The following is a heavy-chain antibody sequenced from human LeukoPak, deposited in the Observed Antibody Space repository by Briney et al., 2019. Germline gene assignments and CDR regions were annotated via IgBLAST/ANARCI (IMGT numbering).Heavy chain of an antibody. J-gene: IGHJ6*03. CDR2: IIPIFGTA. Sequence: SVKVSCKASGGTFSSYAISWVRQAPGQGLEWMGGIIPIFGTANYAQKFQGRVTITTDESTSTAYMELSSLRSEDTAMYYCARDGRIVGATGYPLLWGYYYYMDVWGKGTTVTVSS. CDR1: GGTFSSYA. V-gene: IGHV1-69*05. CDR3: ARDGRIVGATGYPLLWGYYYYMDV. D-gene: IGHD1-26*01.